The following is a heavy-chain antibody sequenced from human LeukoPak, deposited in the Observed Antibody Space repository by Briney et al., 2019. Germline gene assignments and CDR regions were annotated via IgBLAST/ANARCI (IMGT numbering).Heavy chain of an antibody. CDR2: ISSSGSTI. CDR3: AREGRPDALDV. Sequence: PGGSLRLSCAASGFTFSSYEMNWVRQAPGKGLEWVSYISSSGSTIYYADSVKGRFTISRDNAKNSLYLQMNSLRVEDTGVYFCAREGRPDALDVWGQGTMVTVSS. J-gene: IGHJ3*01. V-gene: IGHV3-48*03. CDR1: GFTFSSYE.